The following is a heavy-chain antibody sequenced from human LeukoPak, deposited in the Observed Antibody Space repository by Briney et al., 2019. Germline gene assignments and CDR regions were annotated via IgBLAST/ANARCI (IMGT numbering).Heavy chain of an antibody. D-gene: IGHD3-22*01. CDR3: AGQADSSGYYSFDY. V-gene: IGHV5-51*01. Sequence: GAALQISSKGSGYSFNTYWIGWVRPMPGKGREWRGIIYPGDSDTRYSPSFQGKVTITAEKSIRTAYVQWSSLKASDTAVYYCAGQADSSGYYSFDYWGQGTLVTVSS. CDR1: GYSFNTYW. J-gene: IGHJ4*02. CDR2: IYPGDSDT.